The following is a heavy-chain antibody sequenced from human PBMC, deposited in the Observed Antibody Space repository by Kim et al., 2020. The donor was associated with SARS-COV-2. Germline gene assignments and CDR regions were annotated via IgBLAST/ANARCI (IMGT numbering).Heavy chain of an antibody. CDR2: IKHDGNQK. CDR3: SRDRDRYSGGKDALDN. V-gene: IGHV3-7*03. D-gene: IGHD6-19*01. CDR1: GFTFSSYW. Sequence: GGSLRLSCAASGFTFSSYWMTWVRQAPGKGLEWVANIKHDGNQKSYVDSVKVRFTITRDNAKNSLYLQLNSLRAEDTAAYDCSRDRDRYSGGKDALDNWG. J-gene: IGHJ3*02.